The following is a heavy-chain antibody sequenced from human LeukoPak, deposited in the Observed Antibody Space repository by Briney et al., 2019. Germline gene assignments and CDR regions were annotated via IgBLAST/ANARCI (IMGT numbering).Heavy chain of an antibody. CDR3: ARGYYDFWSGYSSGGI. V-gene: IGHV1-69*05. Sequence: SVKVSCKASGGTFSSYAISWVRQAPGQGLEWMGGIIPIFGTANYAQKFQGRVTITTDESTSTDYMELSSLRSEDTAVYYCARGYYDFWSGYSSGGIWGQGTLVTVSS. CDR2: IIPIFGTA. CDR1: GGTFSSYA. D-gene: IGHD3-3*01. J-gene: IGHJ4*02.